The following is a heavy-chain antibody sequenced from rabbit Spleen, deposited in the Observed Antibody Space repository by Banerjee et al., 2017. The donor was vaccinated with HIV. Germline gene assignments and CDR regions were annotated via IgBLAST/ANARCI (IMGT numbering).Heavy chain of an antibody. CDR2: IDPIFGRT. CDR1: GFDFSNYG. Sequence: QEQLVESGGGLVQPGGSLKLSCSASGFDFSNYGMSWVRQTPGKGLEWIGYIDPIFGRTYYVSWVDGRFTISSHNAQNTLYLQLNSLTAADTATYFCVREVYHILGLWGQGTLVTVS. CDR3: VREVYHILGL. D-gene: IGHD1-1*01. V-gene: IGHV1S47*01. J-gene: IGHJ4*01.